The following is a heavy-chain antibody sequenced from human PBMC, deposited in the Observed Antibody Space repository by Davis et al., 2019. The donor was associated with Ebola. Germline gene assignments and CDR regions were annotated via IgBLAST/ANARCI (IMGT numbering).Heavy chain of an antibody. CDR2: IKQDGSEK. CDR3: ARHNDYDY. Sequence: GESLKISCAASGFTFSSYCICWVRQASGKGLEWVANIKQDGSEKYYVDSVKGRFTISRDDAKNSLYLQMNSLGDEDTAVYYCARHNDYDYWGQETLVTVSS. J-gene: IGHJ4*02. D-gene: IGHD4-11*01. CDR1: GFTFSSYC. V-gene: IGHV3-7*01.